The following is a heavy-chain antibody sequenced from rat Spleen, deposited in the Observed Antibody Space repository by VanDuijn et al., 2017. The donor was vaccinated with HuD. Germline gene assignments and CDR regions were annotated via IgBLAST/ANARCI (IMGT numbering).Heavy chain of an antibody. D-gene: IGHD1-7*01. Sequence: VQLVESGGGLVQPGRSLKLSCAASGFTFNNYDMAWVRQPPGKGLEWIAAVSSGGTPYYNSALKSRLSISRDTSKSQVFLKMNSLQTEDTAIYFCTGEWYYGSSSYWGQGTPVTVSS. CDR1: GFTFNNYD. J-gene: IGHJ3*01. V-gene: IGHV2S12*01. CDR3: TGEWYYGSSSY. CDR2: VSSGGTP.